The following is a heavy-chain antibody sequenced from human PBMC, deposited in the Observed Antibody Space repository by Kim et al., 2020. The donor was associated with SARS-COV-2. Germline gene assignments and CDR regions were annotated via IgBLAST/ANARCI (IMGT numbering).Heavy chain of an antibody. J-gene: IGHJ4*02. CDR2: IYYSGST. Sequence: SETLSLTCTVSGGSISSSSYYWGWIRQPPGKGLEWIGSIYYSGSTYYNPSLKSRVTISVDTSKNQFSLKLSSVTAADTAVYYCARRPYNWNYGEWYFDYWGQGTLVTVSS. CDR3: ARRPYNWNYGEWYFDY. D-gene: IGHD1-7*01. CDR1: GGSISSSSYY. V-gene: IGHV4-39*01.